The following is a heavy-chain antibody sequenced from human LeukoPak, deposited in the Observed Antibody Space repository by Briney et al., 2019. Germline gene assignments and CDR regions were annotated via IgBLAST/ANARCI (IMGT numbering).Heavy chain of an antibody. CDR1: GGSFSDYY. V-gene: IGHV4-34*01. D-gene: IGHD3-22*01. CDR3: AEHNYYDTYDAFDI. Sequence: PSETLSLTCGVYGGSFSDYYWSWTRQPPGKGLEWIGEINHSGSTNYNPSLKSRVTISVDTSKNQFSLKVNSVTAADTAVYYWAEHNYYDTYDAFDIWREGTMVSVCS. J-gene: IGHJ3*02. CDR2: INHSGST.